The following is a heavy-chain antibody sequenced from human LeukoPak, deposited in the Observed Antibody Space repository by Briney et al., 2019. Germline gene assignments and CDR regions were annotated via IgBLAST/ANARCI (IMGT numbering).Heavy chain of an antibody. Sequence: ASVKVSCKASGYTFTGYYMHWVRQAPGQGLEWMGWINPNSGGTNYAQKFQGRVTMTRDTSISTAYMELSRLRSDDTAVYYCARTFGVALGWFDPWGQGTWSPSPQ. CDR1: GYTFTGYY. D-gene: IGHD3-3*01. CDR3: ARTFGVALGWFDP. J-gene: IGHJ5*02. V-gene: IGHV1-2*02. CDR2: INPNSGGT.